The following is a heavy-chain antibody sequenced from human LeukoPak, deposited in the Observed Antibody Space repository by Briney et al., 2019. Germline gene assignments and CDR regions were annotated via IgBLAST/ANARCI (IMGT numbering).Heavy chain of an antibody. CDR2: VYYSGST. V-gene: IGHV4-59*01. D-gene: IGHD3-10*01. Sequence: SETLSLTCTVSGGSLSGFYWSWIRQPPGAGLEWIGYVYYSGSTTYNPPLKSRVTISVDTSKNQFSLRLGSVTAADTAVYYCARDFYGSGPFYYGMDVWGQGTTVTVSS. CDR1: GGSLSGFY. CDR3: ARDFYGSGPFYYGMDV. J-gene: IGHJ6*02.